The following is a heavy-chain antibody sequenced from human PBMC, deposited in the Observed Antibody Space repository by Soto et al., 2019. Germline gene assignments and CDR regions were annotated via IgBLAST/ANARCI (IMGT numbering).Heavy chain of an antibody. J-gene: IGHJ4*02. D-gene: IGHD2-21*01. CDR3: AKDLFPPSGQRFFFDS. CDR1: EVTCSTLG. V-gene: IGHV3-23*01. Sequence: GGPLSLRWQAAEVTCSTLGMTWVRQAQERGLEWGSTILIVETPFYTDSVKGRLTISRDNVLGTLYLQMNGLRVEDAALYYCAKDLFPPSGQRFFFDSWGQRSLVTVSS. CDR2: ILIVETP.